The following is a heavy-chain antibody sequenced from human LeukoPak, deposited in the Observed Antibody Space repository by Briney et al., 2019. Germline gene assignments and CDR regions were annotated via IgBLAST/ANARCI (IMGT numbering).Heavy chain of an antibody. CDR3: ARINNYNLSGPLDY. CDR2: IFYSGST. D-gene: IGHD1-1*01. J-gene: IGHJ4*02. Sequence: SETLSLTCAVSGASTSSISFYWSWIRQHPGKGLEWIGYIFYSGSTYYNPSLKSRVTLSVDTSKNQFSLKVRSVTAADTAVYYCARINNYNLSGPLDYWGQGTLVTVSS. V-gene: IGHV4-31*11. CDR1: GASTSSISFY.